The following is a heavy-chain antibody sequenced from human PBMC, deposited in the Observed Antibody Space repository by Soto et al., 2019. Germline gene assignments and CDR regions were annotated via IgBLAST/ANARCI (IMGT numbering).Heavy chain of an antibody. V-gene: IGHV4-39*07. D-gene: IGHD3-10*01. Sequence: PSETLSLTCTVSGGSISSSSYYWGWIRQPPGKGLEWIGSIYYSGSTYYNPSLKSRVTISVDTSKNQFSLKLSSVTAADTAVYYCERELFGRSLVFDPWGQGTLVTVSS. CDR3: ERELFGRSLVFDP. CDR2: IYYSGST. J-gene: IGHJ5*02. CDR1: GGSISSSSYY.